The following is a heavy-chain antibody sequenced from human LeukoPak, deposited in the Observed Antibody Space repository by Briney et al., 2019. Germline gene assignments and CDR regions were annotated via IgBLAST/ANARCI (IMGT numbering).Heavy chain of an antibody. D-gene: IGHD5-18*01. CDR1: GFTFSXXX. V-gene: IGHV3-74*01. CDR2: XTSDGSST. J-gene: IGHJ6*02. Sequence: GGSLRLSCAAXGFTFSXXXXXXXXQAXGKXXVXXXXXTSDGSSTTYADSVKGXFXXXRDNAXXTLYLQMNSLRAEDTAVYYCAREDRLGFNYAYGLDVWGLGTTVTVSS. CDR3: AREDRLGFNYAYGLDV.